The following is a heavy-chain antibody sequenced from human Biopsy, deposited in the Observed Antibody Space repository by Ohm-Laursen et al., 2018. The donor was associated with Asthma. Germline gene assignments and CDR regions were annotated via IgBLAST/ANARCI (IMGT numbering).Heavy chain of an antibody. CDR1: GLAVSRDH. Sequence: SLRLSCTASGLAVSRDHMFWVHQAPGKGLEWVSVIYRGGTSHTADSVRGRFNISRDYSKNTLYLQMHSLRAEDTAVYYCARGDSSNWSHYYFDYWGQGTLVTVSS. V-gene: IGHV3-53*01. CDR2: IYRGGTS. D-gene: IGHD3-22*01. J-gene: IGHJ4*02. CDR3: ARGDSSNWSHYYFDY.